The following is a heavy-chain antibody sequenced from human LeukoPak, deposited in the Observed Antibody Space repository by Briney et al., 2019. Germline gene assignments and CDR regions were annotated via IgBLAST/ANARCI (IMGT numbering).Heavy chain of an antibody. CDR2: INSDGSYR. Sequence: GGSLRLSCEASGFTFSSYWMHWVRQAPGKGLVWVSRINSDGSYRDYADSVKARFTISRGNAKNTLYLQMNSLRAEDTAVYYCARDTFGGDDFWGQGTLVTVSS. V-gene: IGHV3-74*01. J-gene: IGHJ4*02. CDR1: GFTFSSYW. D-gene: IGHD3-16*01. CDR3: ARDTFGGDDF.